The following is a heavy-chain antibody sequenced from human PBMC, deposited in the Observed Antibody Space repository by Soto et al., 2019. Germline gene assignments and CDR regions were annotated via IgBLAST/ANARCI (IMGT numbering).Heavy chain of an antibody. J-gene: IGHJ6*02. D-gene: IGHD2-2*01. CDR2: INHSGST. CDR3: ARGPYCSSTSCPNYYYYGMDV. Sequence: TSETLSLTCAVYGGSFSGYYWSWIRQPPGKGLEWIGEINHSGSTNYNPSLKSRVTISVDTSKNQFSLKLSSVTAADTAVYYCARGPYCSSTSCPNYYYYGMDVWGQGTTVTVSS. CDR1: GGSFSGYY. V-gene: IGHV4-34*01.